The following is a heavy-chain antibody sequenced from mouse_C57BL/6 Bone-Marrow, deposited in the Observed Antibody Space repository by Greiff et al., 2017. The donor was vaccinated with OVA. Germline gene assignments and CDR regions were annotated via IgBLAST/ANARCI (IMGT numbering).Heavy chain of an antibody. CDR3: ARPPFYYYGSSWYFDV. CDR1: GFTFSDYG. CDR2: ISSGSSTI. D-gene: IGHD1-1*01. J-gene: IGHJ1*03. Sequence: EVQGVESGGGLVKPGGSLKLSCAASGFTFSDYGMHWVRQAPEKGLEWVAYISSGSSTIYYADTVKGRFTISRDNAKNTLFLQMTSLRSEDTAMYYCARPPFYYYGSSWYFDVWGTGTTVTVSS. V-gene: IGHV5-17*01.